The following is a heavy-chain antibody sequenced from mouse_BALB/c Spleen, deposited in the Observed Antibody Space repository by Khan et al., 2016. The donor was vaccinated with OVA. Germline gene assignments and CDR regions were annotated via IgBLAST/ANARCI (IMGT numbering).Heavy chain of an antibody. CDR3: ARAGYGGFAY. CDR2: IYPGSDYT. J-gene: IGHJ3*01. V-gene: IGHV1-77*01. Sequence: VQLQESGPELVKTGASVKMSCKASGYTFSDFLISWLKQRPGQGLEWIGEIYPGSDYTYYNEKFKGKATLTSDKSSNTAYMQLSSLTSEDSAVYFGARAGYGGFAYWGQGTLVTVSA. CDR1: GYTFSDFL. D-gene: IGHD2-14*01.